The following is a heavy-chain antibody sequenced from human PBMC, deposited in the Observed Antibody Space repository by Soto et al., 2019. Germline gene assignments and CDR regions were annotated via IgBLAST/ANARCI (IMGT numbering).Heavy chain of an antibody. CDR1: GYSFTSYD. CDR2: VNPNSGDT. Sequence: QVQLVQSGAEVKKPGASVKVSCKASGYSFTSYDMNWVRQAPGQGLEWMGWVNPNSGDTDYAQKFQDRVTMTTDTSIRTAYMELSSLRSEDTAVYYCARVSFLAPVTGAEIFDFWGQGTRVTVSS. D-gene: IGHD2-21*02. J-gene: IGHJ3*01. V-gene: IGHV1-8*01. CDR3: ARVSFLAPVTGAEIFDF.